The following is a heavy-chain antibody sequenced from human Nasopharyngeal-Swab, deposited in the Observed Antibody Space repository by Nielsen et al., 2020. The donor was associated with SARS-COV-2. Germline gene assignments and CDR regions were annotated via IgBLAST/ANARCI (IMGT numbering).Heavy chain of an antibody. CDR1: GGFISSYY. Sequence: SETLSLTCTVSGGFISSYYWSWIRQPPGKGLEWIGYIYYSGSTNYNPSLKSRVTISVDTSKNQFSLKLSSVTAADTAVYYCARDSVYYGDYQPYYGMDVWGQGTTVTVSS. CDR3: ARDSVYYGDYQPYYGMDV. J-gene: IGHJ6*02. D-gene: IGHD4-17*01. CDR2: IYYSGST. V-gene: IGHV4-59*13.